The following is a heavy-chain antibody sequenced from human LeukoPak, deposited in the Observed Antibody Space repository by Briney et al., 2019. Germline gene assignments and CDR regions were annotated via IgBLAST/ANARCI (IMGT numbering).Heavy chain of an antibody. V-gene: IGHV3-30*03. CDR2: ISYDGSNK. Sequence: PGGSLRLSCAASGFTFSSYGMHWVRQAPGKGLEWVAVISYDGSNKYYADSVKGRFTISRDNSKNTLYLQMNSLRAEDTAVYYCARDGYYYDSSGYYGAFDIWGQGTMVTVSS. J-gene: IGHJ3*02. CDR3: ARDGYYYDSSGYYGAFDI. CDR1: GFTFSSYG. D-gene: IGHD3-22*01.